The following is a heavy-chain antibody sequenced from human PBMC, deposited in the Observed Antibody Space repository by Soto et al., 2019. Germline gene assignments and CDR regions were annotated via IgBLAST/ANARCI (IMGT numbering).Heavy chain of an antibody. V-gene: IGHV3-23*01. CDR1: GFTFSSYA. Sequence: GGSLRLSCAASGFTFSSYAMSWVRQAPGKGLEWVSAISGSGGSTYYADSVKGRFTISRDNSKNTLYLQMNSLRAEDTAVYYCAKDPLGAGTIFGVAISDYYYYYGMDVWGQGTTVTVSS. CDR2: ISGSGGST. D-gene: IGHD3-3*01. CDR3: AKDPLGAGTIFGVAISDYYYYYGMDV. J-gene: IGHJ6*02.